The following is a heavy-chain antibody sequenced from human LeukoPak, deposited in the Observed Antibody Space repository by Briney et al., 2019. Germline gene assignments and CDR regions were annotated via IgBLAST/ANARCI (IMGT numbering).Heavy chain of an antibody. Sequence: PSGTLSLTCAVSGGSISSSNWWSWVRQSPGKGLEWIGEIYHSGSTNYIPSLRSRVTISVDKSKNQFSLKLSSVTAADTAVYYCTRVDSSHRFDYWGQGTLVTVSS. CDR2: IYHSGST. CDR1: GGSISSSNW. J-gene: IGHJ4*02. D-gene: IGHD6-13*01. CDR3: TRVDSSHRFDY. V-gene: IGHV4-4*02.